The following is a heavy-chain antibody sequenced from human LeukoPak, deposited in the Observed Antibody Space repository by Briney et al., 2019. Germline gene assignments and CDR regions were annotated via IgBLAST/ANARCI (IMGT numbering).Heavy chain of an antibody. J-gene: IGHJ6*02. CDR2: IYYSGST. Sequence: PSETLSLTCTVSGGSISSYYWSWIQQPPGKGLEWIGYIYYSGSTNYNPSLKSRVTISVDTSKNQFSLKLSSVTAADTAVYYCARHPSDYYGSGSYFVTYYGMDVWGQGTTVTVSS. CDR3: ARHPSDYYGSGSYFVTYYGMDV. CDR1: GGSISSYY. D-gene: IGHD3-10*01. V-gene: IGHV4-59*08.